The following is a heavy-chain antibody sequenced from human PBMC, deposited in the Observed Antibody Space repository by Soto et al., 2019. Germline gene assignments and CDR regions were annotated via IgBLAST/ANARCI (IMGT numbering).Heavy chain of an antibody. CDR3: ATEESVGSFDY. J-gene: IGHJ4*02. CDR2: VSGNVGST. CDR1: GFSFSSYA. D-gene: IGHD3-10*01. Sequence: GGSLSLSCAASGFSFSSYAMSWVRQAPGKRLVWVSAVSGNVGSTYYADSVKSRVTISRDNSKKTLYLQMNSLRAEDTAVYYCATEESVGSFDYWGQGTLVTVSS. V-gene: IGHV3-23*01.